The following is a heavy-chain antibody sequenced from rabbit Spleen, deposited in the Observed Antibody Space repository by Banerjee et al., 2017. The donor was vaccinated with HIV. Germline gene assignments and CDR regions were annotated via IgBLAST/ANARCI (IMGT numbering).Heavy chain of an antibody. D-gene: IGHD5-1*01. CDR3: GRSYGSTSWGVDL. CDR1: GIDFSSYYY. V-gene: IGHV1S40*01. Sequence: QSLEESGGDLVKPGASLTLTCKASGIDFSSYYYMCWVRQAPGKGLEWIACIYVGNSGNTYYASWAKGRFTISKTSSTTVTLQMTSLTAADTATYFCGRSYGSTSWGVDLWGPGTLVTVS. J-gene: IGHJ4*01. CDR2: IYVGNSGNT.